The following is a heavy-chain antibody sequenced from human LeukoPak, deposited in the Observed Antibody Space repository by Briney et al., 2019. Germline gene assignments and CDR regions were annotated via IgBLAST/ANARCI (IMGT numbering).Heavy chain of an antibody. V-gene: IGHV1-69*13. J-gene: IGHJ4*02. CDR3: ARDCSGGSCYLYFDY. D-gene: IGHD2-15*01. Sequence: GASVKVSCKASGGTFSSYAISWVRQAPGQGLEWMGGIIPIFGTANCAQKFQGRVTITADESTSTAYMELSSLRSEDTAVYYCARDCSGGSCYLYFDYWGQGTLVTVSS. CDR2: IIPIFGTA. CDR1: GGTFSSYA.